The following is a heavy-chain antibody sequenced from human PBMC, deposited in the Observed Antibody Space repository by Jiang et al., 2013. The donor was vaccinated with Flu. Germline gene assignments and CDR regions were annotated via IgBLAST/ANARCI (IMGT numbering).Heavy chain of an antibody. Sequence: GGDLVQPGGSLKLSCAASGFTFSGSAMHWVRQASGKGLEWVGRIGSKGSSYATAYAASVKGRFIISRDDAKNMAYLQMNSLKTGDTAVYYCSRSSTITTDFWGQGTLVAVSS. V-gene: IGHV3-73*01. CDR1: GFTFSGSA. CDR3: SRSSTITTDF. J-gene: IGHJ4*02. CDR2: IGSKGSSYAT. D-gene: IGHD4-11*01.